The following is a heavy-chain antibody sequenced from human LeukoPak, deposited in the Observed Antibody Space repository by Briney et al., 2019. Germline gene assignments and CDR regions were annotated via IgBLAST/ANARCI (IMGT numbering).Heavy chain of an antibody. CDR2: ISYDGSNK. CDR1: GFTFSSYA. J-gene: IGHJ1*01. Sequence: PGRSLRLSCAASGFTFSSYAMHWVREGPGKGLEWVAVISYDGSNKYYADSVKGRFTISRDNSKNTLYLQMNSLRAEDTAVYYCARVGYGDYGYFQHWGQGTLVTVSS. D-gene: IGHD4-17*01. V-gene: IGHV3-30*04. CDR3: ARVGYGDYGYFQH.